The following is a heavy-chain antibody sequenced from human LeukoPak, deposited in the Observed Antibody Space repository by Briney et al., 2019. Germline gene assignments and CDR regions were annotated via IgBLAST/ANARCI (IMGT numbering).Heavy chain of an antibody. D-gene: IGHD5-12*01. CDR3: AKDRYSGYDLTD. CDR1: GFTFDDYA. V-gene: IGHV3-43*02. J-gene: IGHJ4*02. CDR2: ISGDGGST. Sequence: GGSLRLSCAASGFTFDDYAMHWVRQAPGKGLEWVSIISGDGGSTYYADSVKGRFTISRDNSKNPLYLQMNSLRTEDTALYYCAKDRYSGYDLTDWGQGTLVTVSS.